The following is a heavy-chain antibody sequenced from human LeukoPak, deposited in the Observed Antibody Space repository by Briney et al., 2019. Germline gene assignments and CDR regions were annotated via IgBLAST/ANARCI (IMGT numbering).Heavy chain of an antibody. CDR1: GLTFNNHA. V-gene: IGHV3-23*01. D-gene: IGHD6-19*01. Sequence: GGSLRLSCAASGLTFNNHATTWVRQAPGKGLEWVSAISGSGGTTYYADSVKGRFTISRDNSKNTLYLQMNSLRPEDTAIYYCAKDFEVHSNGCRGYFDFWGQGTLVTVSS. CDR2: ISGSGGTT. J-gene: IGHJ4*02. CDR3: AKDFEVHSNGCRGYFDF.